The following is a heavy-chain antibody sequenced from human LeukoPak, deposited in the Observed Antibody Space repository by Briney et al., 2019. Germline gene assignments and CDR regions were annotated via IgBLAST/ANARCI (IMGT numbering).Heavy chain of an antibody. CDR2: IYYSGST. D-gene: IGHD5-18*01. V-gene: IGHV4-61*01. J-gene: IGHJ6*03. CDR3: ARGPATAMVPLYYMDV. CDR1: GGSVNSGTYH. Sequence: SETLSLTCTVSGGSVNSGTYHWGWVRQPPGKGLEWIGYIYYSGSTNYNPSLKSRVTISVDTSKNQFSLKLSSVTAADTAVYYCARGPATAMVPLYYMDVWGKGTTVTVSS.